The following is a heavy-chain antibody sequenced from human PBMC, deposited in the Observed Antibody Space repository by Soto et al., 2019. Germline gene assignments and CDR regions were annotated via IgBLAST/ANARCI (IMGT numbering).Heavy chain of an antibody. Sequence: SETLSLTCSVSGLSISSHPWWTWVRQAPGKGLEWIGELYPSGSTNYNPSLKSRATISVDTSKNQFSLKLSSVTAADTAVYYCAGGQYYDILTGYSPEYYFDYWGQGTLVTVSS. CDR2: LYPSGST. CDR3: AGGQYYDILTGYSPEYYFDY. CDR1: GLSISSHPW. J-gene: IGHJ4*02. V-gene: IGHV4-4*02. D-gene: IGHD3-9*01.